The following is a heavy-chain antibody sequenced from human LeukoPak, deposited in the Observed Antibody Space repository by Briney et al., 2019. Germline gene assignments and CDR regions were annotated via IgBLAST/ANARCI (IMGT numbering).Heavy chain of an antibody. J-gene: IGHJ4*02. CDR1: GFTFSSYG. Sequence: HPGGSLRLSCAASGFTFSSYGMHWVRQAPGKGLEWVAVIWYDGSNKYYADSVKGRFTISRDNSKNTLYLQMNSLRAEETAVYYCAKGWVGFDYWGQGTLVTVSS. CDR2: IWYDGSNK. V-gene: IGHV3-33*06. D-gene: IGHD2-15*01. CDR3: AKGWVGFDY.